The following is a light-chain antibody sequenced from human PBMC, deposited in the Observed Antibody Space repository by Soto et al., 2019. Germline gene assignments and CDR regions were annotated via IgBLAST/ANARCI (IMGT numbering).Light chain of an antibody. V-gene: IGKV3-20*01. Sequence: EIVLTQSTGTMSLSPGERAPRSCVASPRVSSNYLSLYQQKPGQAPRLLIYDASSRATGIPDRFRGSGSGTEFTITISSLQAEDFANDYCQQINSYPRTFGPGTRVDIK. CDR1: PRVSSNY. CDR3: QQINSYPRT. CDR2: DAS. J-gene: IGKJ5*01.